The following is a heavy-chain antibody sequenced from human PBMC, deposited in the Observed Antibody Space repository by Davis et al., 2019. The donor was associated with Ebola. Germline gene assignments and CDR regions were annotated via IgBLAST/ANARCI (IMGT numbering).Heavy chain of an antibody. CDR1: GFIVSSNY. J-gene: IGHJ2*01. V-gene: IGHV3-53*04. CDR2: IYSGGTT. Sequence: GESLKISCAASGFIVSSNYMSWVRQAPGKGLEWVSVIYSGGTTNYADSVKGRFTISRYNSKNTLYLQINSLRAEDTAVYYCARGYYDSTGNRYFDFWGRGTLVTVSS. D-gene: IGHD3-22*01. CDR3: ARGYYDSTGNRYFDF.